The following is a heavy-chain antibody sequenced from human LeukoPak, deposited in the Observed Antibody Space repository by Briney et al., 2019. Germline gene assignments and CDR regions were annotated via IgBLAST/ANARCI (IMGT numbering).Heavy chain of an antibody. Sequence: GGSLRLSCAASGFTFSSYSIEWVRQAPGKGLEWVSSISSSSSYIYYADSVKGRFTISRDNAKNSLYLQMNSLRAEDTAVYYCPGISYYVFWRGKLINSTMDVWGKGTTFTVSS. D-gene: IGHD3-3*01. CDR3: PGISYYVFWRGKLINSTMDV. CDR2: ISSSSSYI. CDR1: GFTFSSYS. J-gene: IGHJ6*03. V-gene: IGHV3-21*01.